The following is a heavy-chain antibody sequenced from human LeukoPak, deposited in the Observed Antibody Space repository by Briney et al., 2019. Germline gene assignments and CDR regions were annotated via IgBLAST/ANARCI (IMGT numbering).Heavy chain of an antibody. D-gene: IGHD3-3*01. J-gene: IGHJ4*02. V-gene: IGHV3-21*05. CDR1: GFSFSSFE. Sequence: GGCLRLSCAASGFSFSSFEMNWVRQAPGKGLEWVSYISRSSYTYYADSVKGRFTISSDNAKSSLYLQMNSLRAEDTAVYYCARDHDFWSVTDYWGQGTLVTVSS. CDR3: ARDHDFWSVTDY. CDR2: ISRSSYT.